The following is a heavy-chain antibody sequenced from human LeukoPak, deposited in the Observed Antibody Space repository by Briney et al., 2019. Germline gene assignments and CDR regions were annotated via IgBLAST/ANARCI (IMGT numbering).Heavy chain of an antibody. D-gene: IGHD5-18*01. CDR1: GGTISSYH. CDR2: IYYSGST. CDR3: ARVQGGYSYGPLDY. V-gene: IGHV4-59*01. J-gene: IGHJ4*02. Sequence: SETLSLTCTVSGGTISSYHWSWLRQPPGKGLEGIGNIYYSGSTYCSPSLKSRVTISVDSSKNQFSLKLSAVTAADTAVYYCARVQGGYSYGPLDYWGQGTLVTVSS.